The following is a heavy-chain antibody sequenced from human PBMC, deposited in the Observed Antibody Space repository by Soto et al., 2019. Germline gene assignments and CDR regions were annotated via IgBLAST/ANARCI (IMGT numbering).Heavy chain of an antibody. CDR1: GFTFSSYW. V-gene: IGHV3-7*03. CDR3: RRDGSPFVLDV. D-gene: IGHD3-16*01. J-gene: IGHJ6*02. CDR2: IKADGSEK. Sequence: PGGSLRLSCAASGFTFSSYWMSWVRQAPGKGLEWVANIKADGSEKYYIDSVKGRFTTSRDNARNLPFLQMNSLTGADTAVYYCRRDGSPFVLDVWGLGTSVTVSS.